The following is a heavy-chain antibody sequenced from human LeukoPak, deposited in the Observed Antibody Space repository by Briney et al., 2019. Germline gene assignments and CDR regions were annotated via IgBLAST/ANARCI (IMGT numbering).Heavy chain of an antibody. J-gene: IGHJ4*02. CDR3: ARDRLDGFDY. Sequence: ASVKVSCKASGYTFTSYGISWVRQAPGQGLEWMGWISAYSSNTNYALRLQGRVIMTTDTSTSTAYMELRSLRSDDTAVYYCARDRLDGFDYWGQGTLVTVSS. D-gene: IGHD1-1*01. V-gene: IGHV1-18*01. CDR1: GYTFTSYG. CDR2: ISAYSSNT.